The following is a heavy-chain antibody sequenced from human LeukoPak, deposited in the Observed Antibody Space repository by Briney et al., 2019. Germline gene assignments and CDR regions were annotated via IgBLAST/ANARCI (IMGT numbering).Heavy chain of an antibody. CDR2: IYTSGST. V-gene: IGHV4-4*07. Sequence: SETLSLTCTVSGGSISSYYWSWIRQPAGKGLEWIGRIYTSGSTNYNPSLKSRVTMSVDTSKNQFSLKLSSVTAADTAVYHCARDYDILTGYYGGVMDVWGKGTTVTVSS. J-gene: IGHJ6*03. D-gene: IGHD3-9*01. CDR1: GGSISSYY. CDR3: ARDYDILTGYYGGVMDV.